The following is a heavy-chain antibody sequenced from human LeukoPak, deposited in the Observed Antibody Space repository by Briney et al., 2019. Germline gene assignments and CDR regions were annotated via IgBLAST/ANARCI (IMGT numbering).Heavy chain of an antibody. V-gene: IGHV4-34*01. CDR2: MYYSGNT. CDR3: ARTLGWASSRYPFDG. Sequence: PSETLSLTCAVYGGSFSGYHWSWIRQPPGKGLEWIGSMYYSGNTDYNPSLKSRVTISVDTSKNQFSLKVNSVTAADTAVYYCARTLGWASSRYPFDGWGQGTLVTVSS. D-gene: IGHD3-16*02. CDR1: GGSFSGYH. J-gene: IGHJ4*02.